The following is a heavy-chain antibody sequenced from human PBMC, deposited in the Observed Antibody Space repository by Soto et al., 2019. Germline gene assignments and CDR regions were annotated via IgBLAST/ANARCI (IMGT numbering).Heavy chain of an antibody. CDR2: ISGSGGST. V-gene: IGHV3-23*01. Sequence: EVQLLESGGGLVEPGGSLRLSCAASGVTFSSYAMSCVRQPPGNGLEWVSDISGSGGSTYYADSVKGPFTISRDTSQNPLYLQMNCLSAEDTAVYYCAKLSSVWFGELSQNWFDPWGQGTLVTVSS. CDR1: GVTFSSYA. D-gene: IGHD3-10*01. CDR3: AKLSSVWFGELSQNWFDP. J-gene: IGHJ5*02.